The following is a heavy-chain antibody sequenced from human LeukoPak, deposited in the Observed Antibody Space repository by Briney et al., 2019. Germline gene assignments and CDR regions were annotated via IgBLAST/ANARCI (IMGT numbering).Heavy chain of an antibody. V-gene: IGHV4-59*01. CDR2: IYYSGST. CDR3: ARDSRTTIFGVVSWWFDP. CDR1: GGSISSYY. Sequence: SETLSLTCTVSGGSISSYYWSWIRQPPGKGLEWIGYIYYSGSTNYNPSLKSRVTISVDTSKNQSSLKLSSVTAADTAVYYCARDSRTTIFGVVSWWFDPWGQGTLVTVSS. D-gene: IGHD3-3*01. J-gene: IGHJ5*02.